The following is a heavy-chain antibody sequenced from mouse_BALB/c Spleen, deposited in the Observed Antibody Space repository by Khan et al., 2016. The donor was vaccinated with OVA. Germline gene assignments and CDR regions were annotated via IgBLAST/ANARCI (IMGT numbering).Heavy chain of an antibody. CDR3: ARTGYYYFDY. Sequence: EVELVESGGGLVQTGGSRKLSCAASGFTFSGFGMHWVRQAPEKGLEWVAYISSGSSTIYYADTVQGRFTISRDNPKNTLFLQMTSLRSEDTAMYYCARTGYYYFDYWGQGTTLTVSS. D-gene: IGHD2-3*01. V-gene: IGHV5-17*02. CDR2: ISSGSSTI. J-gene: IGHJ2*01. CDR1: GFTFSGFG.